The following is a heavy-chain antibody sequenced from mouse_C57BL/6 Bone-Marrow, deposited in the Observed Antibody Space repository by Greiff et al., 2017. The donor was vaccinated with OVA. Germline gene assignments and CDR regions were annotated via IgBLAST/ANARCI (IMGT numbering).Heavy chain of an antibody. D-gene: IGHD3-2*02. CDR1: GYTFTSYW. Sequence: QVQLQQPGAELVKPGASVKLSCKASGYTFTSYWMQWVKQRPGQGLEWIGEIDPSDSYTNYNQKFKGKATLTVDTSSSTAYMQLSSLTSEDSAVYYCARSGSSGFAMDYWGQGTSVTVSS. CDR3: ARSGSSGFAMDY. J-gene: IGHJ4*01. CDR2: IDPSDSYT. V-gene: IGHV1-50*01.